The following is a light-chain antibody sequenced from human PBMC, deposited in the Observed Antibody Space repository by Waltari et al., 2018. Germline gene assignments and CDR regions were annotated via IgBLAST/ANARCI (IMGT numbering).Light chain of an antibody. CDR3: QQYNNWPPYT. CDR1: QSVSIN. Sequence: EIVMTQSPATLSVSPGEKATLSCRASQSVSINLAWYQQKPGQAPRLLIYGASTRATGIPARFSGSWSGTEFTLTISSLQSEDFAVYYCQQYNNWPPYTFGQGTKVEIK. CDR2: GAS. J-gene: IGKJ1*01. V-gene: IGKV3-15*01.